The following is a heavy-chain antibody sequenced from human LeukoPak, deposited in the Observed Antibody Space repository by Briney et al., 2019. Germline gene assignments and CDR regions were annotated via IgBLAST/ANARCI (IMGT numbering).Heavy chain of an antibody. CDR1: GYTFTGYY. CDR3: AQSRGYSYGYDAFDI. CDR2: IIPIFGTA. D-gene: IGHD5-18*01. J-gene: IGHJ3*02. V-gene: IGHV1-69*06. Sequence: SVKVSCKASGYTFTGYYMHWVRQAPGQGLEWMGGIIPIFGTANYAQKFQGRVTITADKSTSTAYMELSSLRSEDTAVYYCAQSRGYSYGYDAFDIWGQGTMVTVSS.